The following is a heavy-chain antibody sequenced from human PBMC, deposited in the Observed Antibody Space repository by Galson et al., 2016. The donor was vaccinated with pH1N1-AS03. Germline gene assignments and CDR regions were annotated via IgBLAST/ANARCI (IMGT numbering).Heavy chain of an antibody. CDR1: AFTFTSHA. V-gene: IGHV3-33*01. J-gene: IGHJ4*02. D-gene: IGHD2-15*01. Sequence: SLRLSCAASAFTFTSHAMHWVRQAPGKGLEWVAVVFYDGTGKYYTDSVKGRFTISRDNSKNTLDLQMNSLRAEDTAVYYCARGDKDYWAHLDSWGQGTLVTVSS. CDR2: VFYDGTGK. CDR3: ARGDKDYWAHLDS.